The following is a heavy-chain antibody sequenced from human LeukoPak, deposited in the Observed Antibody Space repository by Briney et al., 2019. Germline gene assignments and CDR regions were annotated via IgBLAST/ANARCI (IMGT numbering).Heavy chain of an antibody. V-gene: IGHV1-69*13. J-gene: IGHJ6*03. Sequence: VASVKVSCKASGGTFSSYAISWVRQAPGQGLEWMGRIIPIFGTANYAQKFQGRVTITADESTSTAYMELSSLRSEDTAVYYCARYLGYCSSTSCSYYYYMDVWGKGTTVTVSS. D-gene: IGHD2-2*01. CDR1: GGTFSSYA. CDR3: ARYLGYCSSTSCSYYYYMDV. CDR2: IIPIFGTA.